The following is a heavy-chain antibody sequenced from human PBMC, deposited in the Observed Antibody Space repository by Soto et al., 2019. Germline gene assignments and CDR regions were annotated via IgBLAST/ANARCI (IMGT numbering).Heavy chain of an antibody. CDR1: GYKFSSYG. D-gene: IGHD3-22*01. Sequence: QVQLVQSGAEVKKPGASVKVSCKASGYKFSSYGITWVRQAPGQGLEWLGWISTYNGKTIYAQNLQDRVTMTIDASTSAAYLVLRSLRSDDTALYYCARVNEGVYFDSRGFFDYWGQGTLVTVSS. CDR2: ISTYNGKT. V-gene: IGHV1-18*01. CDR3: ARVNEGVYFDSRGFFDY. J-gene: IGHJ4*02.